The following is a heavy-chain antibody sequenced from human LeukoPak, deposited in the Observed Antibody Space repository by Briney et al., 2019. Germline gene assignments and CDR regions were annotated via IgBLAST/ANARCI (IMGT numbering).Heavy chain of an antibody. CDR3: ARVVAVAGDFDY. Sequence: SETLSLTCTVSGGSISSYYWGWIRQPPGKGLEWIGSIYYSGSTYYNPSLKSRVTISVDTSKNQFSLKLSSVTAADTAVYYCARVVAVAGDFDYWGQGTLVTVSS. CDR1: GGSISSYY. V-gene: IGHV4-39*07. J-gene: IGHJ4*02. D-gene: IGHD6-19*01. CDR2: IYYSGST.